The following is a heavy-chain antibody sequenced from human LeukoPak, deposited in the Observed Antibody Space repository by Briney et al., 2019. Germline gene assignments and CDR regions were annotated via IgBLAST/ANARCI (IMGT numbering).Heavy chain of an antibody. Sequence: SVKVSCKASGGTFSGYAISWVRQAPGQGLEWMGGIIPIFGTANYAQKFQGRVTITTDESTSTAYMELSSLRSEDTAVYYCARSETAARPLDPWGQGTLVTVSS. J-gene: IGHJ5*02. D-gene: IGHD6-6*01. CDR1: GGTFSGYA. CDR2: IIPIFGTA. V-gene: IGHV1-69*05. CDR3: ARSETAARPLDP.